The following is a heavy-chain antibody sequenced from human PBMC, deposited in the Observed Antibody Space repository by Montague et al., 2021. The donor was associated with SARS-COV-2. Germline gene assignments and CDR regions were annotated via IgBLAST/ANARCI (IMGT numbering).Heavy chain of an antibody. J-gene: IGHJ4*02. CDR3: ARELRRIIMIVDIRGFDY. CDR1: GDSVVELRRR. Sequence: CAISGDSVVELRRRSEELTSSLPSRFHLLCRPFYKTKRYNDYAVSVKSRITINPDTSKNQFSLQLNSVTAEDTAVYYFARELRRIIMIVDIRGFDYWGQGTLVIVSS. D-gene: IGHD3-22*01. CDR2: PFYKTKRYN. V-gene: IGHV6-1*01.